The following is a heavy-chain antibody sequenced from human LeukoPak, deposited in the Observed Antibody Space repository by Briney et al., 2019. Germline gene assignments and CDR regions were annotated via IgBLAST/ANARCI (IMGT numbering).Heavy chain of an antibody. Sequence: GSLRLSCAASGFTFSSYSMNWVRQAPGKGLEWIGEIYESGSTEYNPSLKSRVTISMVPSKQQFSLSLTSVTAADTAVYYCARGAWATRLGSWGLGTPVIVSS. CDR2: IYESGST. CDR1: GFTFSSYS. V-gene: IGHV4-34*01. CDR3: ARGAWATRLGS. J-gene: IGHJ4*02. D-gene: IGHD2-15*01.